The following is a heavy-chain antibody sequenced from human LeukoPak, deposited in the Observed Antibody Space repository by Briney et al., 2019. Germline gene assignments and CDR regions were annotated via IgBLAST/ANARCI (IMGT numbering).Heavy chain of an antibody. J-gene: IGHJ4*02. D-gene: IGHD2-8*02. CDR1: GFAFRSHT. V-gene: IGHV3-21*04. Sequence: TGGSLRLSCVASGFAFRSHTMNWVRQAPGKGLEWLSSITTDSDYLYYAVALRDRFTVSRNDGKGTLYLHMKRLTAEDAAVYYCSRNRKRREGFCAGVTCSRPDYWGPGTLVVVSS. CDR2: ITTDSDYL. CDR3: SRNRKRREGFCAGVTCSRPDY.